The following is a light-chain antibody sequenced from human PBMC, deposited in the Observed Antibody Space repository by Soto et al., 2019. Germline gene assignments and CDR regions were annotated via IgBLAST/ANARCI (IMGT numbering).Light chain of an antibody. CDR2: GAS. CDR1: QSVSSSY. J-gene: IGKJ3*01. Sequence: EIALTQSPGTLSLSPGERATLSCRASQSVSSSYLGWYQQKPGQAPRLLIYGASSRATGIPDRFSGSGSGTDFTLTISRLEPEDFAVYYCQQYGSSPVTFGPGTKVDIK. CDR3: QQYGSSPVT. V-gene: IGKV3-20*01.